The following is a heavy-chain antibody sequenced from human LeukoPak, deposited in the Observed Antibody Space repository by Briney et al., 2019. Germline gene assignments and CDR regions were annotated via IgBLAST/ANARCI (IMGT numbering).Heavy chain of an antibody. CDR1: GYTFTSYG. D-gene: IGHD2-21*01. V-gene: IGHV1-18*01. J-gene: IGHJ5*02. CDR2: ISAYNGNT. CDR3: ARDRDLTWFDP. Sequence: ASVKVSCKASGYTFTSYGISGVRQAPGQGLEWMGWISAYNGNTNYAQKLQGRVTMTTGTSTSTAYMELRSLRSDDTAVYYCARDRDLTWFDPWGQGTLVTVSS.